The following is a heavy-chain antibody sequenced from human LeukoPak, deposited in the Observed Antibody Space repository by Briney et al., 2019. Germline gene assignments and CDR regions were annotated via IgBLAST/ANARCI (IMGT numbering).Heavy chain of an antibody. CDR1: GGSFSGYY. CDR3: ARGQRWLQRKKGTLDY. CDR2: INHSGST. D-gene: IGHD5-24*01. V-gene: IGHV4-34*01. Sequence: SETLSLTCAVYGGSFSGYYWSWIRQPPGKGLEWFGEINHSGSTNYNPSLKSRVTISVDTSKNQFSLKLSSVTAADTAVYYCARGQRWLQRKKGTLDYWGQGTLVTVSS. J-gene: IGHJ4*02.